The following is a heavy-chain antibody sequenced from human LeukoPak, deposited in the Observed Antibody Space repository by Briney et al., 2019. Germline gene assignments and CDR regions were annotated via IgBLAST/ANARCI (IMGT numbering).Heavy chain of an antibody. CDR3: AKLEN. V-gene: IGHV3-23*01. CDR2: ITGRGGST. CDR1: GFTFSTYG. J-gene: IGHJ4*02. D-gene: IGHD1-1*01. Sequence: GGSLRLSCAASGFTFSTYGMSWVRQAPGKGLQWVSSITGRGGSTYYADSVKGRFIISRDNSKNTLYLQMNSLRAEDTAIYYCAKLENWGQGTLVTVSS.